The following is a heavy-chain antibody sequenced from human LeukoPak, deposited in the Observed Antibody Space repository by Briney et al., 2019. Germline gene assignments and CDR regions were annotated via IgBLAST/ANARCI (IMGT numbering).Heavy chain of an antibody. J-gene: IGHJ6*02. CDR2: IGSNGGYI. Sequence: GGSLRLSCAASGFTFSSYAMHWVRQAPGRGLEYVSSIGSNGGYIDYAASVKGRFTISRDNSKNTLYLQMGSLRAEDMAVYYCARDDGSSWPGDYYYGMDVWGQGTTVTVSS. CDR1: GFTFSSYA. V-gene: IGHV3-64*02. CDR3: ARDDGSSWPGDYYYGMDV. D-gene: IGHD6-13*01.